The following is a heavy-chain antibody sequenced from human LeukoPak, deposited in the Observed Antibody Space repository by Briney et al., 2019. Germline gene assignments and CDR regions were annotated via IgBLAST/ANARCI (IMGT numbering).Heavy chain of an antibody. CDR2: INPNSGGT. V-gene: IGHV1-2*02. Sequence: ASVKVSCKASGYTVTDYYMHWVRQAPGQGLECMGWINPNSGGTNYAQKFQGRVAMTRDTSISTAYMELSSLTSDDTAVYYCASGGVAVAGSAIDYWGQGTLVTVSS. J-gene: IGHJ4*02. CDR3: ASGGVAVAGSAIDY. CDR1: GYTVTDYY. D-gene: IGHD6-19*01.